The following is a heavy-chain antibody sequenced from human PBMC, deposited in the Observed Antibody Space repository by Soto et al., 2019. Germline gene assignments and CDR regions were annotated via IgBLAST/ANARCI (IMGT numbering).Heavy chain of an antibody. Sequence: EVQLVESGGVVVQPGGSLRLSCAASGFTFDDYTMHWVRQAPGKGLEWVSLISWDGGSTYYADSVKGRFTISRDNSKNSLYLQMNILRTEDTALYYCAKDLNDGYGGYYFDYWGQGTLVTVSS. V-gene: IGHV3-43*01. CDR2: ISWDGGST. CDR3: AKDLNDGYGGYYFDY. D-gene: IGHD5-18*01. J-gene: IGHJ4*02. CDR1: GFTFDDYT.